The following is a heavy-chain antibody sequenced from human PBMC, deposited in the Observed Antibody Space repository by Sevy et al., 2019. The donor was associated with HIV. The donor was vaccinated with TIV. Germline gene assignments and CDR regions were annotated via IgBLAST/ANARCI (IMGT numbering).Heavy chain of an antibody. CDR2: IRYDGSNK. V-gene: IGHV3-30*02. CDR3: AKDLGYSSSWYSWDYYYYGMDV. J-gene: IGHJ6*02. Sequence: GGSLRLSCAASGFTFSSYGMHWVRQAPGKGLEWVAFIRYDGSNKYYADSVKGRFTISRDNSKNTLYLQMNSLRAEDTAVYYCAKDLGYSSSWYSWDYYYYGMDVWGQGTTVTVSS. D-gene: IGHD6-13*01. CDR1: GFTFSSYG.